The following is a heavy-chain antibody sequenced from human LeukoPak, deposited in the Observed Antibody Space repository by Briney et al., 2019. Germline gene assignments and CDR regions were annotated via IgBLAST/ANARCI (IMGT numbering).Heavy chain of an antibody. D-gene: IGHD4-17*01. CDR1: GFTFSSIW. V-gene: IGHV3-7*02. J-gene: IGHJ4*02. Sequence: GGSLRLSCATSGFTFSSIWMSWVRQAPGKGLEWVANIKHDGSETNYVDSVKGRFTISRDNAKNSLYLQMNSLRAEDTAVYYCARFDYADYLAFDYWGQGTLVTVSS. CDR2: IKHDGSET. CDR3: ARFDYADYLAFDY.